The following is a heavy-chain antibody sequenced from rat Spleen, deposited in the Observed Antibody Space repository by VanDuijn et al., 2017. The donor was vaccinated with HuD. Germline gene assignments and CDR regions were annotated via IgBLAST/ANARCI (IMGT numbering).Heavy chain of an antibody. V-gene: IGHV5-7*01. J-gene: IGHJ4*01. CDR2: ISPSGGST. D-gene: IGHD4-3*01. CDR3: ATGVGVMDA. Sequence: EVQLVESGGGLVQPGRSLKLSCAASGFTFSDYNMAWVRQAPKKGLEWVATISPSGGSTYYRDSVKGRFTISRDNAKSTLYLQMDSLRSEDTATYYCATGVGVMDAWGQGASVTVSS. CDR1: GFTFSDYN.